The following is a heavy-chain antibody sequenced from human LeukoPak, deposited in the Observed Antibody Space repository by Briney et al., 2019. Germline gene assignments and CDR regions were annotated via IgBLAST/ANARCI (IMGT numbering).Heavy chain of an antibody. CDR3: AKDFLGTVPDVFDI. J-gene: IGHJ3*02. Sequence: PGLSLRLSCTASGLTLSTLAMGWVRQPSGKALQWVLGISCRGYTTYYADAVKGRFAISRDNSENTLYLQMNRLRDEDTAVYHCAKDFLGTVPDVFDIWGQGTMVTVSS. CDR2: ISCRGYTT. V-gene: IGHV3-23*01. CDR1: GLTLSTLA. D-gene: IGHD7-27*01.